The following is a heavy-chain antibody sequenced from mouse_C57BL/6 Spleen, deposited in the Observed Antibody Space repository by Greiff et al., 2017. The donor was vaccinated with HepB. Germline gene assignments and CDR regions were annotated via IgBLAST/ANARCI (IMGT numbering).Heavy chain of an antibody. D-gene: IGHD1-1*01. CDR1: GFTFSDYG. CDR2: ISSGSSTI. Sequence: DVMLVESGGGLVKPGGSLKLSCAASGFTFSDYGMHWVRQAPEKGLEWVAYISSGSSTIYYADTVKGRFTISRDNAKNTLFLQMTSLRSEDTAMYYCARGGNYGSFDYWGQGTTLTVSS. V-gene: IGHV5-17*01. J-gene: IGHJ2*01. CDR3: ARGGNYGSFDY.